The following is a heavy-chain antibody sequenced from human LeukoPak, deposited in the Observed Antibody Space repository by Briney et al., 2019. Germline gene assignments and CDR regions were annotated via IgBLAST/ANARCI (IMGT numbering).Heavy chain of an antibody. V-gene: IGHV4-30-2*01. J-gene: IGHJ4*02. CDR1: GGSISSGGYS. CDR3: ARGAIAALHY. Sequence: SGTLSLTCAVSGGSISSGGYSWSWIRQPPGKGLEWIGYIYHSGSTYYNPSLKSRVTISVDRSKNQFSLKLSSVTAADTAVYYCARGAIAALHYWGQGTLVTVSS. D-gene: IGHD6-6*01. CDR2: IYHSGST.